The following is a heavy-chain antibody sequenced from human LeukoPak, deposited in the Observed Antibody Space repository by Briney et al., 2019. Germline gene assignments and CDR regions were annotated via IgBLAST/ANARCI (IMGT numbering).Heavy chain of an antibody. CDR2: IIPIFGTA. Sequence: SVKVSCKASGGTFSSYAISWVRQAPGQGLEWMGGIIPIFGTANYAQKFQGRVTITTDESASTAYMELSSLRSEDTAVYYCASRGPYYYDSSGYYTFDYWGQGTLVTVSS. CDR3: ASRGPYYYDSSGYYTFDY. D-gene: IGHD3-22*01. V-gene: IGHV1-69*05. J-gene: IGHJ4*02. CDR1: GGTFSSYA.